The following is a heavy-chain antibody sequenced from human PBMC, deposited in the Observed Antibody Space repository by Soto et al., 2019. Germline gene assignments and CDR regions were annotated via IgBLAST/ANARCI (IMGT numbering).Heavy chain of an antibody. D-gene: IGHD1-26*01. Sequence: GGSLRLSCAASGFTFDDYTMHWVRLAPGKGLEWVSLISWDGGSTYYADSVKGRFTISRDNSKNSLYLQMNSLRTEDTALYYCAKDISGSYYYYYYGMDVWGQGTTVTVSS. CDR2: ISWDGGST. CDR3: AKDISGSYYYYYYGMDV. J-gene: IGHJ6*02. V-gene: IGHV3-43*01. CDR1: GFTFDDYT.